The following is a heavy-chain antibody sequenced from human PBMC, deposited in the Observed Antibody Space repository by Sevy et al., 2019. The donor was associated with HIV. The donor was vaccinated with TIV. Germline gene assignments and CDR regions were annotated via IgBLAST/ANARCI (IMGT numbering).Heavy chain of an antibody. CDR3: STSYYYDSSGYFRPYYFDY. Sequence: GGSLRLSCAASGVTFSNAWMSWVRQAPGKGLEWVGRIKSKTDGGTTDYAAPVKGRFTISRDDSKNTLYLQMNSLKTEDTAVYYCSTSYYYDSSGYFRPYYFDYWGQGTLVTVSS. D-gene: IGHD3-22*01. CDR2: IKSKTDGGTT. CDR1: GVTFSNAW. J-gene: IGHJ4*02. V-gene: IGHV3-15*01.